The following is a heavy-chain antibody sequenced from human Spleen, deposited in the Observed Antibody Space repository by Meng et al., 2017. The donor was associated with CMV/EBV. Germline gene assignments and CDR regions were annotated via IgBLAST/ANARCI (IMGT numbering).Heavy chain of an antibody. Sequence: SETLSLTCTVPGGPISSYYWSWIRQPPGKGLEWIGHIHYSGSTNYNPSLKSRVTVSADTSKNQFSLTLTSVTAADTATYYCARGQTSGVNNVYSAYCDWFDPWGQGSLVTVSS. CDR1: GGPISSYY. CDR3: ARGQTSGVNNVYSAYCDWFDP. V-gene: IGHV4-59*08. CDR2: IHYSGST. D-gene: IGHD2-21*01. J-gene: IGHJ5*02.